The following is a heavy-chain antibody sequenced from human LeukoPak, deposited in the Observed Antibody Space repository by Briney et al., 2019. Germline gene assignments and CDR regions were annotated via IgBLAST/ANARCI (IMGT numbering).Heavy chain of an antibody. Sequence: ASVKVSCKVSGYTLTELSMHWVRQAPGKGLEWMGGFDPEDGETIYAQKFQGRVTMTEDTSTDTAHMELSSLRSEDTAVYYCATGIVVPAAIPLFDYWGQGTLVTVSS. CDR1: GYTLTELS. J-gene: IGHJ4*02. V-gene: IGHV1-24*01. CDR3: ATGIVVPAAIPLFDY. D-gene: IGHD2-2*01. CDR2: FDPEDGET.